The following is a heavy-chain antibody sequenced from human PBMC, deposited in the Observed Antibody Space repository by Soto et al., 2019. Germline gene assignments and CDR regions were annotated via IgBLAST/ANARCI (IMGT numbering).Heavy chain of an antibody. Sequence: QITLNESGPTQVKPRQTLTLTCTFSGFSLTTSGVGVGWIRQSPGKAPEWLALIYWDDDKRYSPSLKSRLPITKDPSKTQVVLTMADLDPADTATYYCAHRVLRTVFGVVTTTAIYFDFWGQGTPVAVSS. V-gene: IGHV2-5*02. CDR1: GFSLTTSGVG. J-gene: IGHJ4*02. D-gene: IGHD3-3*01. CDR2: IYWDDDK. CDR3: AHRVLRTVFGVVTTTAIYFDF.